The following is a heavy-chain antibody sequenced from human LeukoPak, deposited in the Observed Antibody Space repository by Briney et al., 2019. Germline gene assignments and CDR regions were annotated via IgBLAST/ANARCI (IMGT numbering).Heavy chain of an antibody. CDR3: ARSGGMDV. V-gene: IGHV3-74*01. CDR1: GFTFGDYA. J-gene: IGHJ6*02. CDR2: INSDGSDT. Sequence: GGSLRLSCTASGFTFGDYAMYWVRQAPGKGLVWVSRINSDGSDTSYADSVKGRFTISRDNAKNTLFLQMNSLRAEDTAVYYCARSGGMDVWGQGTTVTVSS.